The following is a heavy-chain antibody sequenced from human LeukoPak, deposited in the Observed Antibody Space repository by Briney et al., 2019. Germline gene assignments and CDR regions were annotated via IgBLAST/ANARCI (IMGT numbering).Heavy chain of an antibody. D-gene: IGHD6-19*01. CDR3: ARVFRGWYELDY. Sequence: ASVKVSCKASGYTFTSYDINWVRPATGQGLEWMGWMNPNSGNTGYAQKFQGRVTMTRNTSISTAYMELSSLRSEDTAVYYCARVFRGWYELDYWGQGTLVTVSS. CDR2: MNPNSGNT. CDR1: GYTFTSYD. V-gene: IGHV1-8*01. J-gene: IGHJ4*02.